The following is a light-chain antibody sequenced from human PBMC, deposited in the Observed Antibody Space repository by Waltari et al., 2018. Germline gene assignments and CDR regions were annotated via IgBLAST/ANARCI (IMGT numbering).Light chain of an antibody. J-gene: IGLJ2*01. CDR3: CSYAVSSTLV. CDR2: DVT. Sequence: QSPLTQPASVSASPGQSITISCTGTSSDIGNDNLVTWYQQHSGKVPKLIIYDVTQRPSGVSGRFSVSKSGNTASLTISGLQEDDEADYYCCSYAVSSTLVFGGGTKVTVL. CDR1: SSDIGNDNL. V-gene: IGLV2-23*02.